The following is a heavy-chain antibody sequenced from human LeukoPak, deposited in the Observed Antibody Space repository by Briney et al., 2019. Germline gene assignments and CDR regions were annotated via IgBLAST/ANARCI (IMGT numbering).Heavy chain of an antibody. CDR1: GFTFSTYG. J-gene: IGHJ4*02. Sequence: GGSLRLSCAASGFTFSTYGIHWVRQAPGKGLEWVAFIRYDGSNTYYADSVKGRFTISRDNSKNSLYLQMNSLKTEDTALYNCVKEIDSGLSGMFDYWGQGTLVTVSS. V-gene: IGHV3-30*02. D-gene: IGHD3-9*01. CDR3: VKEIDSGLSGMFDY. CDR2: IRYDGSNT.